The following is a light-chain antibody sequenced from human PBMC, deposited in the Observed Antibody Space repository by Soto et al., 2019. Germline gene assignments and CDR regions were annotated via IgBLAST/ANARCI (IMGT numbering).Light chain of an antibody. J-gene: IGKJ1*01. CDR1: QSVSNY. Sequence: DIQMTQSPSSLSASLGDRVTITCRASQSVSNYLHWYQQKPGKAPNLLIYDASSLQSGVPSRFSGSGSGTDFTLTISRLEPEDFAVYYCQQFGNSPTFGQGTKVDI. CDR3: QQFGNSPT. CDR2: DAS. V-gene: IGKV1-39*01.